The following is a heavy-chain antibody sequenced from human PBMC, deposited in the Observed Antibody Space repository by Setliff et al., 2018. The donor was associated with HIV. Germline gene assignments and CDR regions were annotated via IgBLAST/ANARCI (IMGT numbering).Heavy chain of an antibody. D-gene: IGHD6-19*01. CDR1: GFAFSDFW. V-gene: IGHV3-7*01. CDR2: IDEHGEKK. J-gene: IGHJ4*02. Sequence: GESLKISCAASGFAFSDFWMSWARQAPGKGLEWVANIDEHGEKKYYVGSLKGRFTISRDNAKNSLYLQMNSLRVEDTAVYYCAVAVLGTIGYWGQGTLVTVSS. CDR3: AVAVLGTIGY.